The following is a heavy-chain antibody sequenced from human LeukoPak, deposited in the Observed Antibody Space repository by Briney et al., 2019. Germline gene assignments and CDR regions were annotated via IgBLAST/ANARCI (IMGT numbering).Heavy chain of an antibody. V-gene: IGHV1-46*01. J-gene: IGHJ6*04. CDR1: GYTFTGYY. CDR3: ARMCCGGDFLLDV. D-gene: IGHD2-21*02. Sequence: ASVKVSCKASGYTFTGYYMNWVRQAPGQGLEWMGIINPSGGSTSYAQKFQGRVTMTRDMSTSTVYMELSSLRSEDTAVYYCARMCCGGDFLLDVWGKGTTVTISS. CDR2: INPSGGST.